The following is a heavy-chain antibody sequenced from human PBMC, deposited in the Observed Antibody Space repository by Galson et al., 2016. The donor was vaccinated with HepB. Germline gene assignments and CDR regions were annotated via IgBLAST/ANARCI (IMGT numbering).Heavy chain of an antibody. V-gene: IGHV4-39*01. CDR2: TYYSGTT. CDR3: VRGTTYGESWSGYPLFDL. D-gene: IGHD3-3*01. CDR1: GGSIRTTNNY. Sequence: SETLSLTCAVSGGSIRTTNNYWGWIRQTPGQGLEWIGHTYYSGTTQYRPSLKTRVAIFVGTSGNQFSLNLTSATAADTAVYFCVRGTTYGESWSGYPLFDLWGQGTLVTVSS. J-gene: IGHJ4*02.